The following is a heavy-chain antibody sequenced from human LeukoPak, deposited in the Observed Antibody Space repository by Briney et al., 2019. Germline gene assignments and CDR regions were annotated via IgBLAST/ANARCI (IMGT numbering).Heavy chain of an antibody. J-gene: IGHJ4*02. CDR2: IRGSGGGT. CDR1: GFTFSSYG. CDR3: AKDWEYCSGGSCRTYVGLDY. Sequence: GGSLRLSCAASGFTFSSYGMSWVRQAPGKGLEWVSAIRGSGGGTNYGDSVKGRFTISRYNSKNTLYLQMNSLRAEDTAVYYCAKDWEYCSGGSCRTYVGLDYWGQGTLVTVSS. V-gene: IGHV3-23*01. D-gene: IGHD2-15*01.